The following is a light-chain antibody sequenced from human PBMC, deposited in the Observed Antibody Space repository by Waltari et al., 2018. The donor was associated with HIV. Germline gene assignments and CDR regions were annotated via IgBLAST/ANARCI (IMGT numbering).Light chain of an antibody. Sequence: QPVLTQPPSASASLGASVTLTCTLSRGYSNYKVDWYQQRPGKGPRFVMRVGTGGIVGSKGDGIPDRFSVLGSGLNRYLTIKNIQEEDESDYHCGADHGSGSNWVFGGGTKLTVL. J-gene: IGLJ2*01. CDR2: VGTGGIVG. V-gene: IGLV9-49*01. CDR1: RGYSNYK. CDR3: GADHGSGSNWV.